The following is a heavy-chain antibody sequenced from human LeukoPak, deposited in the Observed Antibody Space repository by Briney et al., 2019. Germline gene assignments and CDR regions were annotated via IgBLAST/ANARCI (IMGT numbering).Heavy chain of an antibody. CDR3: AGTGIAVT. Sequence: SETLSLTCTVSGGSIRTSSYYWGWIRQPPGKGLEWIGSIYLSGSTSYNPSLKSQVTISVDTSKNQFSLKLSSVTAAVTAVYYCAGTGIAVTWGQGTLVTVSS. D-gene: IGHD6-19*01. J-gene: IGHJ4*02. CDR2: IYLSGST. CDR1: GGSIRTSSYY. V-gene: IGHV4-39*07.